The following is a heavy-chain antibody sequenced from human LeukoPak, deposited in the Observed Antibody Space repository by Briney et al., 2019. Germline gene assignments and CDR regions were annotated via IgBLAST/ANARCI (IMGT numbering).Heavy chain of an antibody. D-gene: IGHD3-10*01. CDR2: INPNSGNT. CDR1: GSTFTSYD. V-gene: IGHV1-8*03. CDR3: ARDADGSGSGAFDI. J-gene: IGHJ3*02. Sequence: ASVKVSCKASGSTFTSYDINWVRQATGQGLEWRGWINPNSGNTGYAQKLQGRVTITRNTSISTAYMELSSLRSEDTAVYYCARDADGSGSGAFDIWGQGTMVTVSS.